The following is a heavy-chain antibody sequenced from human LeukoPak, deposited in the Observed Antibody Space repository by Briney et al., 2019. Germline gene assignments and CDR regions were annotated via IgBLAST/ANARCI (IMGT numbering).Heavy chain of an antibody. CDR1: GGSISDYY. CDR3: ARGIGAAAAVVFDY. V-gene: IGHV4-59*08. D-gene: IGHD6-13*01. J-gene: IGHJ4*02. CDR2: IYYSGST. Sequence: SETLSLTCTVSGGSISDYYWSWIRQPPGKGLEWIGYIYYSGSTNYNPSLKSRVTISVDMSKNQFSLNLSSVTAADTAVYYCARGIGAAAAVVFDYWGQGTLVTVSS.